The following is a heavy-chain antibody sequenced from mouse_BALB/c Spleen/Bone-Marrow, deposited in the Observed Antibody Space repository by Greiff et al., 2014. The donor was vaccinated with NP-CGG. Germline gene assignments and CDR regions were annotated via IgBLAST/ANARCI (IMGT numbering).Heavy chain of an antibody. D-gene: IGHD2-1*01. V-gene: IGHV1S81*02. Sequence: VHLVESGAELVKPGASVKLSCMASGFTFTSYWIHWVKQRPGQGPEWIGEINPSNGRTSYNEKFKSKATLTEDKSSSTAYMQLSSLTSEDSAVYYCARDGNYRYAMDYWGQGTSVTVSS. CDR3: ARDGNYRYAMDY. CDR2: INPSNGRT. CDR1: GFTFTSYW. J-gene: IGHJ4*01.